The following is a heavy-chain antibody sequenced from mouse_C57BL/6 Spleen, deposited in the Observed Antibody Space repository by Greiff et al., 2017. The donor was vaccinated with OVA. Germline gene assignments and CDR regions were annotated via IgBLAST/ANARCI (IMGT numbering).Heavy chain of an antibody. CDR3: AMPGRSSGYARLAY. Sequence: VQLQQPGAELVKPGASVKVSCKASGYSFTSYWMHWVKQRPGQGLEWIGRIHPSDSDTNYNQKVKGKATLTVDKSSSTAYMQLSSLTSEDTAVYYCAMPGRSSGYARLAYWGQGSLVTVSA. J-gene: IGHJ3*01. CDR2: IHPSDSDT. V-gene: IGHV1-74*01. CDR1: GYSFTSYW. D-gene: IGHD3-1*01.